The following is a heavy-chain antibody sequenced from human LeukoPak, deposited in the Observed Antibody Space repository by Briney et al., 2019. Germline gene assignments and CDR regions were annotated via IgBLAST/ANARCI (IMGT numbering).Heavy chain of an antibody. CDR3: ARSGEYCSSTSCYPSDY. CDR2: INPNSGGT. V-gene: IGHV1-2*02. J-gene: IGHJ4*02. Sequence: ASVKVSCKASGYTFTGYYMHWVRQAPGQGLEWMGWINPNSGGTNYAQKFQGRVTMTRDTSISTAYMELSRLRSDDTAVYYCARSGEYCSSTSCYPSDYWGQGTLVTVSS. D-gene: IGHD2-2*01. CDR1: GYTFTGYY.